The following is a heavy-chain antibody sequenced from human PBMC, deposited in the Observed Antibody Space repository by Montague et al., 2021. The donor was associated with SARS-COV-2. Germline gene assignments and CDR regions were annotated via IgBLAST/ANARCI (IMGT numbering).Heavy chain of an antibody. CDR3: ASQPYGNHLPPPGY. J-gene: IGHJ4*02. Sequence: SETLSLTCALNGGSFSFYYWTWIRQSPGKGLEWIGGINQAGRTTYNPSLSSRLTMSIDTSRKQYSLNLRSVTAADTAVYYCASQPYGNHLPPPGYWGQGTLVTVSS. CDR2: INQAGRT. CDR1: GGSFSFYY. D-gene: IGHD2-15*01. V-gene: IGHV4-34*01.